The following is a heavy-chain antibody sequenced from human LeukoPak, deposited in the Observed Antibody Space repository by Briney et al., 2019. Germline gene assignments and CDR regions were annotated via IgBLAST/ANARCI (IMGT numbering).Heavy chain of an antibody. V-gene: IGHV3-30-3*01. CDR1: GFTFSSYA. D-gene: IGHD2-2*02. Sequence: GGSLRLSCAASGFTFSSYAMHWVRQAPGKGLEWVAVISYDGSNKYYAGSVKGRFTISRDNSKNTLYLQMNSLRAEDTAVYYCVVVPAAIQATPGYHDYWGQGTLVTVSS. CDR3: VVVPAAIQATPGYHDY. J-gene: IGHJ4*02. CDR2: ISYDGSNK.